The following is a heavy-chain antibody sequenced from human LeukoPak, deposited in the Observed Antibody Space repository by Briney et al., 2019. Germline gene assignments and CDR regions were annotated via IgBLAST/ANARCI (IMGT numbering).Heavy chain of an antibody. D-gene: IGHD2-15*01. CDR1: GFPFSSYA. CDR3: VRGYSFGPYGMDV. Sequence: PGGSLSLSCSASGFPFSSYAMHCVRQAPGKGLEYVSAISDSGGSTYYADSVKGRFTISRDNSKNTLYLQMSSLRAEDTAVYFCVRGYSFGPYGMDVWGQGTTVTVSS. CDR2: ISDSGGST. V-gene: IGHV3-64D*09. J-gene: IGHJ6*02.